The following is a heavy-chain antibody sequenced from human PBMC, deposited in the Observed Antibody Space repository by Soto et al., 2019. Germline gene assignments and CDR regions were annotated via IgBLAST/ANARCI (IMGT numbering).Heavy chain of an antibody. J-gene: IGHJ5*02. CDR1: GGSISSGGYY. CDR2: IYYSGST. V-gene: IGHV4-31*03. Sequence: PSETLSLICTVSGGSISSGGYYWSWIRQHPGKGLEWIGYIYYSGSTYYNPSLKSRVTISVDTSKNQFSLKLSSVTAADTAVYYCARDRYGSGRSDWFDPWGQGTLVTVSS. D-gene: IGHD3-10*01. CDR3: ARDRYGSGRSDWFDP.